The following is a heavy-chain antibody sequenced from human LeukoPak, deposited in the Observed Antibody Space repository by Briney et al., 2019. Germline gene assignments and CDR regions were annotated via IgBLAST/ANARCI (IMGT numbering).Heavy chain of an antibody. J-gene: IGHJ4*02. V-gene: IGHV5-51*01. CDR3: ARPTNYDSSGSVPNYFDY. D-gene: IGHD3-22*01. Sequence: GESLKISCKGSGYSFTSYWIGWVRQMPGKGLEWMGIIYPGDSDTRYSPSFQGQVTISADKSISTAYLQWSSLKASDTAMYYCARPTNYDSSGSVPNYFDYWGQGTLVTVSS. CDR2: IYPGDSDT. CDR1: GYSFTSYW.